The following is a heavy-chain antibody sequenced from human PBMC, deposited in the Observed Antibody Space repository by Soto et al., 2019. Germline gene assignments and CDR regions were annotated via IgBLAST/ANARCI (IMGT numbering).Heavy chain of an antibody. CDR3: ARGSGNWQQLVPDY. J-gene: IGHJ4*02. Sequence: GGSLRLSCAASGFTFSSYDMHWVRQATGKGLEWVSAIGTAGDTYYPGSVKGRFTISRENAKNSLYLQMNSLRAGDTAVYYCARGSGNWQQLVPDYWGQGTLVTVS. CDR1: GFTFSSYD. V-gene: IGHV3-13*01. D-gene: IGHD6-13*01. CDR2: IGTAGDT.